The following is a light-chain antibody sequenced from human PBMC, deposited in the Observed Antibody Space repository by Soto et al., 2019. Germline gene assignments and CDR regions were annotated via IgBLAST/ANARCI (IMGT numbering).Light chain of an antibody. CDR2: DAS. V-gene: IGKV3-11*01. CDR1: QSVSSY. Sequence: EIVLTQSPATLSLSPGERATLSCRASQSVSSYLAWYQQKPGQAPRLLIYDASNRATGIPARFSGSGSGTDFTLTISSLEPEGFAVYYCQQRSNWPLPLTFGGGTKVEIK. CDR3: QQRSNWPLPLT. J-gene: IGKJ4*01.